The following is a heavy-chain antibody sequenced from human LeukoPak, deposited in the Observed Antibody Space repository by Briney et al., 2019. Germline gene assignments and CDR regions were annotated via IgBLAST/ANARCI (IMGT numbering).Heavy chain of an antibody. J-gene: IGHJ6*03. CDR3: ARDVGGSYLLYMDV. CDR2: INPNSGGT. D-gene: IGHD1-26*01. V-gene: IGHV1-2*02. CDR1: GYTFTGYY. Sequence: ASVKVSCKASGYTFTGYYMHWMRQAPGQGLEWMGWINPNSGGTNYAQKFQGRVTMTRDTSISTAYMELSRLRSDDTAVYYCARDVGGSYLLYMDVWGKGTTVTVSS.